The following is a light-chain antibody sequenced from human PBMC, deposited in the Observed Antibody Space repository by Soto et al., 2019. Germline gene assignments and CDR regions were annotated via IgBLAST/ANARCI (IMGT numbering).Light chain of an antibody. CDR1: QDISNY. Sequence: DIQMTQSPSSLSASVGDRVTITCQASQDISNYLNWHQQKPGKAPELLIYDESNLETGVPSSFSGSGSGTDFTFPIDSLQPEDIATYYCQQYDNLPYTVGQGTKLEIK. J-gene: IGKJ2*01. V-gene: IGKV1-33*01. CDR2: DES. CDR3: QQYDNLPYT.